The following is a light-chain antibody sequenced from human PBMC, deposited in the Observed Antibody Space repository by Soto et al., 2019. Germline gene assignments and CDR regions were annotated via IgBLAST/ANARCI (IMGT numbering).Light chain of an antibody. Sequence: QSALTQPASVSGSAGQSITISCTGTSSDVGGYNYVSWYQQHPGKGPKLMIYEVSNRPSGVSNRFSGSKSGNTATRTISGLQAEDEADYYCSSYTSTTTRVFGTGTKVTVL. CDR3: SSYTSTTTRV. CDR1: SSDVGGYNY. V-gene: IGLV2-14*03. CDR2: EVS. J-gene: IGLJ1*01.